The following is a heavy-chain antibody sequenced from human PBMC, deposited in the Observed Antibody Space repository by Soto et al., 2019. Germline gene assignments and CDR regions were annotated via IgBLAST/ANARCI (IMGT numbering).Heavy chain of an antibody. Sequence: GGSLRLSCAASGFTFSSYGMHWVRQAPGKGLEWVAVISYDGSNKYYADSVKGRFTISRDISKNSLFLQMNSLRAEDTAVYYCAKDARYYFDYWGQGTLVTVSS. CDR1: GFTFSSYG. CDR3: AKDARYYFDY. J-gene: IGHJ4*02. CDR2: ISYDGSNK. V-gene: IGHV3-30*18. D-gene: IGHD1-20*01.